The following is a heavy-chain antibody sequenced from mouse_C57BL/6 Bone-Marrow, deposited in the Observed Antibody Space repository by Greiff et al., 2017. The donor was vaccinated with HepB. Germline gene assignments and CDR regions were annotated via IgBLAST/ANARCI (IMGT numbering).Heavy chain of an antibody. Sequence: EVKLVESGGGLVKPGGSLKLSCAASGFTFSDYGMHWVRQAPEKGLEWVAYISSGSSTIYYADTVKGRFTISRDNAKNTLFLQMTSLRSEDPALYYCARKLYWYFDVWGTGTTVTVSS. CDR1: GFTFSDYG. V-gene: IGHV5-17*01. CDR2: ISSGSSTI. D-gene: IGHD4-1*01. CDR3: ARKLYWYFDV. J-gene: IGHJ1*03.